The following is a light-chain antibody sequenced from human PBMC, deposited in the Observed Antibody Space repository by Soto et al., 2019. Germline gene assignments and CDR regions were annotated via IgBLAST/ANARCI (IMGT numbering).Light chain of an antibody. Sequence: QSALTQPPSAYGSPGQSVTISCTGTSSDVGGYNYVSWYQQHPGKAPKLMIYEVSKRPSGVPDRFSGSKSGNTASLTVSGLQAEDEADYYFSSYAGSNNWNFGTGTKLTVL. CDR3: SSYAGSNNWN. J-gene: IGLJ1*01. V-gene: IGLV2-8*01. CDR2: EVS. CDR1: SSDVGGYNY.